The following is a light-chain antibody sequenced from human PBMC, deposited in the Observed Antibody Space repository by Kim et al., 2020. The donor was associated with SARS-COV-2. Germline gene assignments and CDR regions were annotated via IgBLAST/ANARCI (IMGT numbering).Light chain of an antibody. J-gene: IGLJ3*02. V-gene: IGLV3-1*01. Sequence: EEKFVSWFQQKPGQSPVRVVYEDDKRPSGLPERISGSASGNTATLTISGTQAMDEADYYCQTWDSSTVVFGGGTQLTVL. CDR1: EEKF. CDR2: EDD. CDR3: QTWDSSTVV.